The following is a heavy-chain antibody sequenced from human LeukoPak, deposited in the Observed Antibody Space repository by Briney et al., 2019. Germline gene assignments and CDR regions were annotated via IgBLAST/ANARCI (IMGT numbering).Heavy chain of an antibody. V-gene: IGHV3-30*02. Sequence: PGGSLRLSCAASGFTFRDAGMSWVRQAPGKGLEWVAFIRFDGSNKYYADSVKGRFTISRDNSKNTLYLQMNSLRAEDTAVYYCAKDGWFGELLVYMDVWGKGTTVTVSS. D-gene: IGHD3-10*01. J-gene: IGHJ6*03. CDR1: GFTFRDAG. CDR2: IRFDGSNK. CDR3: AKDGWFGELLVYMDV.